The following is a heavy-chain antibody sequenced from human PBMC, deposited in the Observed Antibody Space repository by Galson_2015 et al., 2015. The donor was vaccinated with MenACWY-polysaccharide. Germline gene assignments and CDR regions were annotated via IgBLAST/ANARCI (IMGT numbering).Heavy chain of an antibody. CDR2: IKQVGSAI. CDR3: AGGSGYLIDD. V-gene: IGHV3-7*03. J-gene: IGHJ4*02. D-gene: IGHD2-2*03. CDR1: EFTFSTYW. Sequence: SLRLSCAASEFTFSTYWMNWVRQAPGKGLEWVAIIKQVGSAIHYMDSVRGRFTISRDNAKNSLFPQMNSLRAEDTAVYYCAGGSGYLIDDWGQGTLVTVSS.